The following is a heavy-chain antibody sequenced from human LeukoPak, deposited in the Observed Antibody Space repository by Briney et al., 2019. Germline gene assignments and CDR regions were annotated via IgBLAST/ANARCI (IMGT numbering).Heavy chain of an antibody. Sequence: PGGSLRLSCAASGFTFSGSAMHWVRQASGKGLEWVGRIRSKANSYATAYAASVKGRFTISRDDSKNTAYLQMNNLRAEDTAVYYCARGAYADNSRYGYWGQGTLVTVSS. CDR3: ARGAYADNSRYGY. CDR2: IRSKANSYAT. CDR1: GFTFSGSA. D-gene: IGHD4-17*01. V-gene: IGHV3-73*01. J-gene: IGHJ4*02.